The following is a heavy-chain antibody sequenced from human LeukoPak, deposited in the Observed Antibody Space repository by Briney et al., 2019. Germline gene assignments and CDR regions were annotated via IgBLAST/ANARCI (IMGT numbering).Heavy chain of an antibody. CDR1: GYTFTSYG. CDR3: ASFGHGLGTPGYYGMDV. CDR2: IIPILGIA. D-gene: IGHD7-27*01. Sequence: GASVKVSCKASGYTFTSYGISWVRQAPGQGLEWMGRIIPILGIANYAQKFQGRVTITADKSTSTAYMELSSLRSEDTAVYYCASFGHGLGTPGYYGMDVWGQGTTVTVSS. J-gene: IGHJ6*02. V-gene: IGHV1-69*04.